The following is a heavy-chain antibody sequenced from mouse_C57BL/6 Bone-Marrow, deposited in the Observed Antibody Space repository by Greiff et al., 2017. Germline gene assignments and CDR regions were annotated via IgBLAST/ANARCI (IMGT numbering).Heavy chain of an antibody. D-gene: IGHD1-1*01. CDR3: ARWGGSSFFDY. CDR1: GYTFTSYW. Sequence: VQLQQPGTELVKPGASVKLSCTASGYTFTSYWMHWVKQRPGQGLEWLGNINPSNGGTNYNEKFQSKATLTVDQSSSTAFLQLSSLTSEDSAVYYCARWGGSSFFDYWGQGTTLTVSS. V-gene: IGHV1-53*01. J-gene: IGHJ2*01. CDR2: INPSNGGT.